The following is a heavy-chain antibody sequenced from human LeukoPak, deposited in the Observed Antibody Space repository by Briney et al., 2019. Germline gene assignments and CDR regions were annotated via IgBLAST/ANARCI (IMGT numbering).Heavy chain of an antibody. V-gene: IGHV3-21*06. Sequence: GSLRLSCAASGFTFSSYSMNLVRQAPGKGLEWVSAISTSGSSIYYADSVKGRFTISRDNAKNALYLLMNSLRAEDTAVYYCARRAPSHDFDYWGQGTLVTVSS. J-gene: IGHJ4*02. CDR3: ARRAPSHDFDY. CDR2: ISTSGSSI. CDR1: GFTFSSYS.